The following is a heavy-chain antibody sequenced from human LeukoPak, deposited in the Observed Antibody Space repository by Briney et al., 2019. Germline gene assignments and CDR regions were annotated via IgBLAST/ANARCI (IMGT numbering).Heavy chain of an antibody. CDR2: INPNSGGT. Sequence: ASVKVSCKASGYTFTSYYMHWVRQAPGQGLEWMGWINPNSGGTNYAQKFQGRVTMTRDTSISTAYMELSRLRSDDTAVYYCARGIYDYVWGSYRLNDYWGQGTLVTVSS. D-gene: IGHD3-16*02. J-gene: IGHJ4*02. CDR3: ARGIYDYVWGSYRLNDY. V-gene: IGHV1-2*02. CDR1: GYTFTSYY.